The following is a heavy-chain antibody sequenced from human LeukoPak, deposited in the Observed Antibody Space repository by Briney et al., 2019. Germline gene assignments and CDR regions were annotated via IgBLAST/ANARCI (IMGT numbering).Heavy chain of an antibody. J-gene: IGHJ4*02. CDR1: GGSISSGDYS. V-gene: IGHV4-30-4*07. CDR3: ASHSGGYAC. CDR2: IYYTDS. D-gene: IGHD5-12*01. Sequence: SETLSLTCAVSGGSISSGDYSWSWIRQPPGKGLEWIGYIYYTDSYYNPSLKSRVTISLDTSKNQFSLKLDSVTAADTAVYYCASHSGGYACWGQGTLVTVSS.